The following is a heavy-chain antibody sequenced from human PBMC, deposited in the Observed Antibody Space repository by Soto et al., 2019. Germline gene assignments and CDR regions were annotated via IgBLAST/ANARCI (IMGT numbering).Heavy chain of an antibody. J-gene: IGHJ6*03. CDR1: GGSISSGGYY. CDR2: IYYSGST. V-gene: IGHV4-31*03. CDR3: ARAGGDLLYYYYYYMDV. D-gene: IGHD4-17*01. Sequence: SETLSLTCTVSGGSISSGGYYWSWIRQHPGKGLEWIGYIYYSGSTYYNPSLKSRVTISVDTSKNQFSLKLSSLTAADTAVYYCARAGGDLLYYYYYYMDVWGKGTTVTVSS.